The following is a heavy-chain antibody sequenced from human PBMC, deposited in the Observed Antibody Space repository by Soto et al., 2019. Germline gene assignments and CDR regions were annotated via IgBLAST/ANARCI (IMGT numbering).Heavy chain of an antibody. CDR3: AKDPLRGGNYYYFYLEY. Sequence: PGGSLRLSCTVSGFSFDNYAMTWVRQAPGKAPEWISAISGSGRSTYYADSVKGRFTISRDNSRDTLYLQMTSLRVDDTAVYFCAKDPLRGGNYYYFYLEYWGQGTLVTVSS. J-gene: IGHJ4*02. V-gene: IGHV3-23*01. CDR1: GFSFDNYA. CDR2: ISGSGRST. D-gene: IGHD2-21*02.